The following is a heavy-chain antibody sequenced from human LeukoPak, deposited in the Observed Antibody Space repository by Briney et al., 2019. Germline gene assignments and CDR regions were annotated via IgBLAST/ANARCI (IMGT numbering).Heavy chain of an antibody. D-gene: IGHD3-22*01. V-gene: IGHV3-48*03. CDR3: ARESYDSSGYYIFFDY. Sequence: GGSLRLSCAASGFTFSSYEMNWVRQAPGKGLEWVSYISSSGSTIYYADSVKGRFTISRDNAKNSLYLQLNSLRAEDTAVYYCARESYDSSGYYIFFDYWGQGTLVTVSS. J-gene: IGHJ4*02. CDR1: GFTFSSYE. CDR2: ISSSGSTI.